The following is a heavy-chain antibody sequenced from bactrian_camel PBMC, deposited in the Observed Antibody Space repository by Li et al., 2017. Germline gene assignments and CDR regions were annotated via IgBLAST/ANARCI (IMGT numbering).Heavy chain of an antibody. Sequence: QLVESGEGSVQAGGSLRLSCTVPGFTHNRCGMDWYRQAAGKQREWVSSLATDGSTYYSDAVKGRFTISKDKAKDTVYLQMSSLRPEDAAVYICRSNGQGAGCDPGDVTPYDKGTQVTVS. CDR1: GFTHNRCG. J-gene: IGHJ4*01. V-gene: IGHV3S53*01. CDR2: LATDGST. D-gene: IGHD1*01.